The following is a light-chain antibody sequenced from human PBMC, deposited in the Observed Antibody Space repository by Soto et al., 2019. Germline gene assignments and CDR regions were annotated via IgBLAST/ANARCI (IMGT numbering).Light chain of an antibody. J-gene: IGKJ1*01. V-gene: IGKV3-20*01. CDR1: QSVAYTY. CDR2: GAS. CDR3: QKYGSFWT. Sequence: EIVLTQSPATLSLSPGERATLSCRASQSVAYTYLACFQQKPGQAPRLLIYGASNRATGIPDRLSGSGSGTDFTLTISRLEPDDFAVYYCQKYGSFWTFGQGTRWIS.